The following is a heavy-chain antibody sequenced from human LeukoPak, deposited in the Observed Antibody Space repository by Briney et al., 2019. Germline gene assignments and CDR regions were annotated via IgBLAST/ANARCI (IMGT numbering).Heavy chain of an antibody. J-gene: IGHJ4*02. CDR2: ISAYNGNT. Sequence: ASVKVSCKASGYTFTSYGISWVRQAPGQGLEWMGWISAYNGNTNYAQKLQGRVTMTTDTSTSTAYMELRSLRSDDTAVYYCATERCSGGSCYASDYWGQGTLVTVSS. V-gene: IGHV1-18*01. CDR1: GYTFTSYG. D-gene: IGHD2-15*01. CDR3: ATERCSGGSCYASDY.